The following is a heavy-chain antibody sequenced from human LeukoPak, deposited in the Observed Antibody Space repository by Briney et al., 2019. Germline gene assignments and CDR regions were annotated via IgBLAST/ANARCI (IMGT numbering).Heavy chain of an antibody. CDR2: INHSGRT. J-gene: IGHJ6*02. CDR3: ARDVVVLPAAIHYGMDV. CDR1: GGSFSDYF. Sequence: PSETLSLTCAVYGGSFSDYFWGWIRQPPGKGLEWIGEINHSGRTYYNPSLKSRVTISVDTSKNQFSLDLSSVTAADTAVYYCARDVVVLPAAIHYGMDVWGQGTTATVSS. D-gene: IGHD2-2*01. V-gene: IGHV4-34*01.